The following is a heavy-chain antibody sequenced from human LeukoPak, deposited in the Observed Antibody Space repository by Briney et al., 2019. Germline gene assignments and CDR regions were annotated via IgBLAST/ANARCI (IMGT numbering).Heavy chain of an antibody. CDR1: GDSISNSNW. V-gene: IGHV4-4*02. J-gene: IGHJ4*02. CDR2: VSHSGST. D-gene: IGHD3-16*01. CDR3: ARVRRFGAGQDY. Sequence: SGTLSLTCAVSGDSISNSNWWTWIRRPPGKGLEWIGEVSHSGSTNYNPSLKSRVTISLDTSKNQFSLKVKSVTAADTAVYYCARVRRFGAGQDYWGQGTLVTFSS.